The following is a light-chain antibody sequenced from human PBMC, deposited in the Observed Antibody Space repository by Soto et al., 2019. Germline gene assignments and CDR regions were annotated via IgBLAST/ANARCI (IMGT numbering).Light chain of an antibody. CDR1: QAFSNL. CDR3: QQSYSVPLT. Sequence: DIQMTQSPSSVSASVGDRVIISCRASQAFSNLLAWYQQKPGKAPKLLIYGASTLQGGVPSRFSGSESGTEFTLTISSVQPEDFATYFCQQSYSVPLTFGGGTKVEI. J-gene: IGKJ4*01. CDR2: GAS. V-gene: IGKV1-12*01.